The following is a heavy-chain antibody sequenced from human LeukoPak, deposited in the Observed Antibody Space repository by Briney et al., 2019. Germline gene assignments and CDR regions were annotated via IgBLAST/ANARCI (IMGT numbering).Heavy chain of an antibody. CDR1: GYTFTSYG. Sequence: ASVKVSCKASGYTFTSYGISWVRQAPGQGLEWMGWISAYNGNTNYAQKLQGRVTMTTDTSTSTAYMELRSLRSDDTAVCYCARTRSYGDYDAFDIWGQGTMVTVSS. D-gene: IGHD4-17*01. J-gene: IGHJ3*02. CDR3: ARTRSYGDYDAFDI. V-gene: IGHV1-18*01. CDR2: ISAYNGNT.